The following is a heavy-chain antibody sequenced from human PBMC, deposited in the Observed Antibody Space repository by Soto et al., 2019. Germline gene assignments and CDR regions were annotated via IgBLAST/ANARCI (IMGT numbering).Heavy chain of an antibody. D-gene: IGHD2-15*01. Sequence: EVQLVESGGGLVQPGGSLRLSCAASGFTSSIDWMTWVLQAPGQGLEWLANIKQDGSETNHVDSLKCRFTISRDNAKTALFLQTNSLRAEDAALSDCARRRGCGGGSCANGNVWGKGTTVTVYS. V-gene: IGHV3-7*01. CDR3: ARRRGCGGGSCANGNV. CDR2: IKQDGSET. CDR1: GFTSSIDW. J-gene: IGHJ6*04.